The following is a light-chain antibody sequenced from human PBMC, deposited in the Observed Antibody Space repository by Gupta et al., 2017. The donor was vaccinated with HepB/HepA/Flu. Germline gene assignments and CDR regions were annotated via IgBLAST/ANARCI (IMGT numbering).Light chain of an antibody. CDR1: QDISGW. CDR3: QQYDTHLST. J-gene: IGKJ2*02. CDR2: KAS. Sequence: MSQTPSTLSVYVGDRVTITCPASQDISGWLAWYQHKPGKAPKLLIYKASTLESGVPSRFSGSGSGTEFLLTITSLQPDDFATYYCQQYDTHLSTFGPGTKVDFK. V-gene: IGKV1-5*03.